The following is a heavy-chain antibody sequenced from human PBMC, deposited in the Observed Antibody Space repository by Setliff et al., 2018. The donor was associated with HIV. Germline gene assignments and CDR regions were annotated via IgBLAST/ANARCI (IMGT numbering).Heavy chain of an antibody. D-gene: IGHD3-22*01. V-gene: IGHV4-34*01. Sequence: PSETLSLTCAVYSGSFSGYYWSWIRQPPGKGLEWIGEINHSGSTKYNPSLKSRVTISVDTSKNQFSLKLTSVTAADTAVYYCGGSYFYDSSGFYSNNWFDPWGQGTLVTVSS. CDR3: GGSYFYDSSGFYSNNWFDP. J-gene: IGHJ5*02. CDR1: SGSFSGYY. CDR2: INHSGST.